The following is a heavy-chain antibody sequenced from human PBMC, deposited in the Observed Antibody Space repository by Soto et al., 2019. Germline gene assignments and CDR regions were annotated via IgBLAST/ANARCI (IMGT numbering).Heavy chain of an antibody. CDR1: SASPGDHY. D-gene: IGHD5-18*01. J-gene: IGHJ6*02. V-gene: IGHV4-34*01. CDR2: VHPSGST. Sequence: SETLSLTCAVFSASPGDHYWAWIRQSPDKGLKWIGEVHPSGSTDYNPSLKSRLTLSLDTSKNQFSLKVASVTAADTAVYFCARGKPSGYRFGPRNFFYYGLDVWGPGTTVTVSS. CDR3: ARGKPSGYRFGPRNFFYYGLDV.